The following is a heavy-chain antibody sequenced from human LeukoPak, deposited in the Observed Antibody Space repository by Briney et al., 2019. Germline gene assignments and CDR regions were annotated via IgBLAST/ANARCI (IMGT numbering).Heavy chain of an antibody. V-gene: IGHV3-15*07. CDR1: GFTFSNAW. CDR2: IKSKTDGGTT. Sequence: PGGSLRLSCAASGFTFSNAWMNWVRQAPGKGLEWVGRIKSKTDGGTTDYAAPVKGRFTISRDDSKNTLYLQMNSLRAEDTAVYYCAKAMGSSSWYELGYYYYGMDVWGQGTTVTVSS. CDR3: AKAMGSSSWYELGYYYYGMDV. D-gene: IGHD6-13*01. J-gene: IGHJ6*02.